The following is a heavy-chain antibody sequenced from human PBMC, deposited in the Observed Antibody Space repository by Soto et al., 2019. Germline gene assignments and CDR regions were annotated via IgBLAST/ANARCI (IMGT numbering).Heavy chain of an antibody. CDR3: ARNDILNL. Sequence: PGGSLRLSCAASGFTFSSYAMSWVRQAPGKGLEWVSYITSSSTTVWYADSVKGRFTISRDNAENSLYLQMNSLRDEDTAVYYCARNDILNLWGQGTLVTVSS. CDR1: GFTFSSYA. J-gene: IGHJ1*01. CDR2: ITSSSTTV. V-gene: IGHV3-48*02. D-gene: IGHD3-9*01.